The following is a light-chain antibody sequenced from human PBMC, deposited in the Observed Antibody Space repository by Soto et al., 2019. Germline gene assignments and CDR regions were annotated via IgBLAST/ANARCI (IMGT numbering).Light chain of an antibody. CDR1: SSDVGGYNC. CDR2: EVS. CDR3: SSYAGSNSPVV. Sequence: QSALTQPPSASGSPGQSVTISCTGTSSDVGGYNCVSWYQQHPGKAPKLMIYEVSKRPSGVPDRFSGSKYGNTASLTVSGLQSEYEADYYCSSYAGSNSPVVFGGGTKLTVL. J-gene: IGLJ2*01. V-gene: IGLV2-8*01.